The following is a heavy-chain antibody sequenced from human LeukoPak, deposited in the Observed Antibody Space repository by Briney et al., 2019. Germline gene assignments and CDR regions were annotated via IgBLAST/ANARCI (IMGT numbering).Heavy chain of an antibody. J-gene: IGHJ4*02. CDR2: ISSSSSYI. D-gene: IGHD5-18*01. CDR3: ARADWDTAMIDY. Sequence: GGSLRLSCAASGFTFSSYSMNWVRQAPGKGLEWVSSISSSSSYIYYADSVKGRFTISRDNAKYSLYLQVNSLRAEDTAVYYCARADWDTAMIDYWGQGTLVTVSS. CDR1: GFTFSSYS. V-gene: IGHV3-21*01.